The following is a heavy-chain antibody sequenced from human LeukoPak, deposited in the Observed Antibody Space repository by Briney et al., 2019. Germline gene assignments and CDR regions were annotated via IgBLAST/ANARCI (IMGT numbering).Heavy chain of an antibody. CDR2: INDNGRAT. CDR3: VNDVSGSYTFDY. Sequence: GGSLRLSCSASGFXFSSSAIHWVRQAPGKGREYVSGINDNGRATHYGDSLKGRFTISRDNSKNTLYLQMSTLTTEDTAIYYCVNDVSGSYTFDYWGQGTLVTVSS. J-gene: IGHJ4*02. CDR1: GFXFSSSA. V-gene: IGHV3-64D*09. D-gene: IGHD1-26*01.